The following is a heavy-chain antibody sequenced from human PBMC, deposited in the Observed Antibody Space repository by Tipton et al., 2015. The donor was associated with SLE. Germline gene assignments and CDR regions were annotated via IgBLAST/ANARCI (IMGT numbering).Heavy chain of an antibody. CDR3: AKEPSYMYGMDV. Sequence: SLRLSCAASGFTFSNYGMHWVRQAPGKGLEWVAFFRYDGINKNYADSVKGRFTISRDNSKNTLYLQMNSLTSDDTAVYYCAKEPSYMYGMDVWGQGTTVTVSS. V-gene: IGHV3-30*02. CDR1: GFTFSNYG. J-gene: IGHJ6*02. CDR2: FRYDGINK.